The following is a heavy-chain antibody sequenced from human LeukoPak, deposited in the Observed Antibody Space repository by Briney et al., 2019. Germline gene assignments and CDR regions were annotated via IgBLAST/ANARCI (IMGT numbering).Heavy chain of an antibody. CDR1: GGSISSGDYY. V-gene: IGHV4-30-4*08. CDR3: ARGSSSGNFDY. CDR2: IYYSGST. Sequence: SETLSLTCTVSGGSISSGDYYWSWIRQPPGKGLEWIGYIYYSGSTYYNPSLKSRVTISVDTSKNQFSLKLSSVAAADTAVYYCARGSSSGNFDYWGQGTLVTVSS. J-gene: IGHJ4*02. D-gene: IGHD6-13*01.